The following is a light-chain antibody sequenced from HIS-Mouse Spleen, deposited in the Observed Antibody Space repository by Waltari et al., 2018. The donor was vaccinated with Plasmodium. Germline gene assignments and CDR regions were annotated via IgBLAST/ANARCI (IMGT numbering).Light chain of an antibody. CDR3: AAWDDSLSGPV. V-gene: IGLV1-47*01. J-gene: IGLJ3*02. CDR1: SSNIGRNY. CDR2: MNN. Sequence: QSVLTQPPSASGTPGQRVTISCSGSSSNIGRNYVSWYQQLPGTAPKLLIYMNNRRPSGGPDRFSGSKAGTSASLAISGLRSDDEADYYCAAWDDSLSGPVFGGGTKLTVL.